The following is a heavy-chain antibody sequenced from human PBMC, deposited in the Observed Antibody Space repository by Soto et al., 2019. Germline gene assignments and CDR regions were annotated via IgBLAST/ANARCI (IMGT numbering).Heavy chain of an antibody. V-gene: IGHV3-23*01. CDR2: ISGSGGST. CDR3: AKPPKGCSSTSCQWKRVGGYYYYGMDV. J-gene: IGHJ6*02. D-gene: IGHD2-2*01. Sequence: GGSLRLSCAASGFTFSSYAMSWVRQAPGKGLEWVSAISGSGGSTYYADSVKGRFTISRDNSKNTLYLQMNSLRAEDTAVYYCAKPPKGCSSTSCQWKRVGGYYYYGMDVWGQGTTVTVSS. CDR1: GFTFSSYA.